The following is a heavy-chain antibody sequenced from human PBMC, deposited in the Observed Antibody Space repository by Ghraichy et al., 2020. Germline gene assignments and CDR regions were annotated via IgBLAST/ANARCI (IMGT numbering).Heavy chain of an antibody. CDR2: IWNDGSDK. Sequence: GGSLRLSCEASGFTFSDYAMHWVRQAPGKGLEWVASIWNDGSDKYFADSLKGRFTISRDNSKNTLSLQMNRLRAEDTAVYYCARDYYAAGGDGLDVWGQGTTVTVSS. D-gene: IGHD3-10*01. CDR1: GFTFSDYA. CDR3: ARDYYAAGGDGLDV. V-gene: IGHV3-33*01. J-gene: IGHJ6*02.